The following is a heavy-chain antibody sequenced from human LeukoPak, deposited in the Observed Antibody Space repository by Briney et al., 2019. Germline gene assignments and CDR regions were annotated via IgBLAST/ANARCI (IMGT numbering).Heavy chain of an antibody. D-gene: IGHD6-13*01. J-gene: IGHJ6*03. CDR3: ARAGTIYYYYYYMDV. CDR1: GYTFTSYD. CDR2: IIPIFGTA. Sequence: ASVKVSCKASGYTFTSYDINWVRQATGQGLEWMGGIIPIFGTANYAQKFQGRVTITTDESTSTAYMELSSLRSEDTAVYYCARAGTIYYYYYYMDVWGKGTTVTVSS. V-gene: IGHV1-69*05.